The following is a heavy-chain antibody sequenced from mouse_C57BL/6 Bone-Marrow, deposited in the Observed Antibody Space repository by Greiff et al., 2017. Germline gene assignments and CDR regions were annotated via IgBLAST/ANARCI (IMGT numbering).Heavy chain of an antibody. J-gene: IGHJ4*01. D-gene: IGHD2-2*01. CDR1: GFNIKDDY. CDR2: IDPENGDT. CDR3: TTDGYLYAMDY. Sequence: EVKVEESGAELVRPGASVKLSCTASGFNIKDDYMHWVKQRPEQGLEWIGWIDPENGDTEYASKFQGKATITADTSSNTAYLQLSSLTSEDTAVYYCTTDGYLYAMDYWGQGTSVTVSS. V-gene: IGHV14-4*01.